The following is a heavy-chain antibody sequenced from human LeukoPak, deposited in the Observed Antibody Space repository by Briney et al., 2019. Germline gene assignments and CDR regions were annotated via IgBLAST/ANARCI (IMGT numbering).Heavy chain of an antibody. V-gene: IGHV3-23*01. CDR2: ISGSGADT. J-gene: IGHJ4*02. Sequence: GGSLRLSCAASGFSFSSYAMSWVRQAPGTGLEWVSAISGSGADTYYADSVKGRFTISRDNTKDTLYLQMNTLRAEDTAVYYCAKRPSTYCFAGGCYFNYWGPGTLVTVSS. CDR3: AKRPSTYCFAGGCYFNY. D-gene: IGHD2-21*01. CDR1: GFSFSSYA.